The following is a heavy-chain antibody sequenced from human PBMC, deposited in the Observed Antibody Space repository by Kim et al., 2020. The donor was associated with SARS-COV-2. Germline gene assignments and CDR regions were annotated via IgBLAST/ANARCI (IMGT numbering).Heavy chain of an antibody. Sequence: GGSLRLSCEASGFTFSSLWMHWVRLTPGKGLVWVSSINSDGSVTKYADSVKGRFTISRDNAKNTLYLQMDSLRAEDTALYYCGSEGRGGRYIEYWGQGTLVPVSS. CDR1: GFTFSSLW. J-gene: IGHJ4*02. CDR3: GSEGRGGRYIEY. V-gene: IGHV3-74*01. CDR2: INSDGSVT. D-gene: IGHD3-16*01.